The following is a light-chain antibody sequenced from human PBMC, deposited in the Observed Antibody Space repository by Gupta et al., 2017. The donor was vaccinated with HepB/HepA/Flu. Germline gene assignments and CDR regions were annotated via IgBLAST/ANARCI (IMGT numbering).Light chain of an antibody. J-gene: IGKJ3*01. CDR3: QQSYSTLFT. CDR1: RSISSY. CDR2: AAS. Sequence: DIQMSQSPSSLSGSLGDRVTITCRASRSISSYLNWYQQKPGKAPKLLIYAASSLQSGVPSRFSGSGSGTDFTLTISSLQPEDFATYYCQQSYSTLFTFGPGTKVDIK. V-gene: IGKV1-39*01.